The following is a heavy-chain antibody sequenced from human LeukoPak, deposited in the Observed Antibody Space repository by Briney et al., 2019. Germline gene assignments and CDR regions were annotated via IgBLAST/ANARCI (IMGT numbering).Heavy chain of an antibody. D-gene: IGHD3-22*01. Sequence: SQTLSLTCTVSGGSISSGGYYWSWIRQHPGKGLEWIGYIYYSGSTYYNPSLKSRVTISVDTSKNQFSLKLSSVTAADTAVYHCARALHYDSSGYYLPFDAFDIWGQGTMVTVSS. V-gene: IGHV4-31*03. CDR1: GGSISSGGYY. CDR2: IYYSGST. J-gene: IGHJ3*02. CDR3: ARALHYDSSGYYLPFDAFDI.